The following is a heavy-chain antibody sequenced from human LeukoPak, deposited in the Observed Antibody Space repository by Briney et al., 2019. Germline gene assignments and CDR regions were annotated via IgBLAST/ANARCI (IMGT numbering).Heavy chain of an antibody. Sequence: PSETLSLTCTVSGGSISSGSYYWSWIRQPAGKGLEWIGRIYTSGSTNYNPSLKSRVTISVDTSKNQFSLKLSSVTAADTAVYYCAREGSGYDSPYYYYYYMDVWGKGTTVTISS. CDR1: GGSISSGSYY. J-gene: IGHJ6*03. CDR2: IYTSGST. V-gene: IGHV4-61*02. D-gene: IGHD5-12*01. CDR3: AREGSGYDSPYYYYYYMDV.